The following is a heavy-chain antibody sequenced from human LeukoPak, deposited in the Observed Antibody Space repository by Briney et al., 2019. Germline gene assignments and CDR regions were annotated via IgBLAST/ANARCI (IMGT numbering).Heavy chain of an antibody. CDR1: GYTFTAYY. V-gene: IGHV1-2*02. J-gene: IGHJ4*02. Sequence: ASVKVSCKTSGYTFTAYYMHWVRQAPGQGLEWMGWINPNSDFTNFAQNFQGRVTMTSDTSFSTAYMELSRLRSDDTAVYYCARAISAGSPITASDCWGQGTLVTVSS. D-gene: IGHD2-15*01. CDR3: ARAISAGSPITASDC. CDR2: INPNSDFT.